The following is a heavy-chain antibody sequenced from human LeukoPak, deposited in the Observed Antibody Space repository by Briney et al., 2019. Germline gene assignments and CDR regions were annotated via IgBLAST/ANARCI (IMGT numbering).Heavy chain of an antibody. J-gene: IGHJ4*02. V-gene: IGHV3-7*01. CDR2: INQDGSEK. Sequence: GGSLRLSCAASGFTFSTFWMSWVRQAPGKGLEWVANINQDGSEKYYLDSVKGRFTISRDNADNSVYLQMSSLRVGDTAKYYCARDLWYCSGGNCYSDYWGQGTMVTVSS. CDR1: GFTFSTFW. D-gene: IGHD2-15*01. CDR3: ARDLWYCSGGNCYSDY.